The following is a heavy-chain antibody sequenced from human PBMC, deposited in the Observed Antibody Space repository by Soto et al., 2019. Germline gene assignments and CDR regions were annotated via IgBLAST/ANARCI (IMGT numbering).Heavy chain of an antibody. J-gene: IGHJ4*02. Sequence: SVKVSCKASGGTFSSYAISWVRQAPGQGLEWMGGIIPIFGTANYAQKFQGRVTITRDKSASTAYMELSSLRSEDTAVYYCARGGRLNDYIWPNLDYWGQGTLVTVSS. CDR2: IIPIFGTA. D-gene: IGHD3-16*01. CDR3: ARGGRLNDYIWPNLDY. CDR1: GGTFSSYA. V-gene: IGHV1-69*05.